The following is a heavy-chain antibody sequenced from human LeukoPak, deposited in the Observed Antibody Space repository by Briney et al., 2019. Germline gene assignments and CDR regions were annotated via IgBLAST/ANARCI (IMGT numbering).Heavy chain of an antibody. Sequence: GGSLRLSCAASGFTFSSYAMTWVRQAPGKGLEWVSAISGSGAATYCADSVRGRFTFSRDNPKNTLYLQMNSLRAEDTAVYYCAKSVSPVNFYFLDYWGQGTLVTVSS. D-gene: IGHD2/OR15-2a*01. CDR3: AKSVSPVNFYFLDY. V-gene: IGHV3-23*01. CDR1: GFTFSSYA. CDR2: ISGSGAAT. J-gene: IGHJ4*02.